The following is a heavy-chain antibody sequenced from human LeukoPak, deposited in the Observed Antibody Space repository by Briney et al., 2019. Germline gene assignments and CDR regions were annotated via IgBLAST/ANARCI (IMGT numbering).Heavy chain of an antibody. D-gene: IGHD3-10*01. J-gene: IGHJ4*02. CDR3: ARGRFYTSGSYYNRLDY. CDR2: INPDSGGT. Sequence: GASVTVSCKASGYTFTGYYIHWVRQAPGQGLEWMGWINPDSGGTNYAQKFQGRVTMTWDTSISTAYMELSRLRSDDTAIYYCARGRFYTSGSYYNRLDYWGQGTLVTVSS. CDR1: GYTFTGYY. V-gene: IGHV1-2*02.